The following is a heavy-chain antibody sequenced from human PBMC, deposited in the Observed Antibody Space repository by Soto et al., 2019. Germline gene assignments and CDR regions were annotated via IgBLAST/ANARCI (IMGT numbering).Heavy chain of an antibody. Sequence: HVQLVQSGGEVKKPGASVKVSCKPSGYTFTNYVISWVRQAPGQGLEYMGWISPFNGHTKYAQKFQGRVTLTTETSTRTAYMELRSLINDDTAVYYCARDAGSESYLAYWGQGTLVSVSS. CDR1: GYTFTNYV. D-gene: IGHD1-26*01. V-gene: IGHV1-18*01. CDR3: ARDAGSESYLAY. J-gene: IGHJ4*02. CDR2: ISPFNGHT.